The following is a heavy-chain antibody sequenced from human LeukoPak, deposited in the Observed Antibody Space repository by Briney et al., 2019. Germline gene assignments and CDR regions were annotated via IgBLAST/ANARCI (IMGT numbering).Heavy chain of an antibody. J-gene: IGHJ4*02. CDR1: GYTFTSYG. D-gene: IGHD2-15*01. CDR3: AREPLPDCSGGSCCPYFDY. V-gene: IGHV1-18*01. Sequence: ASVKVSCKASGYTFTSYGISWVRQAPGQGLEWMGWISAYNGNTNYAQKLRGRVTMTTDTSTSTAYMELRSLRSDDTAVYYCAREPLPDCSGGSCCPYFDYWGQGTLVTVSS. CDR2: ISAYNGNT.